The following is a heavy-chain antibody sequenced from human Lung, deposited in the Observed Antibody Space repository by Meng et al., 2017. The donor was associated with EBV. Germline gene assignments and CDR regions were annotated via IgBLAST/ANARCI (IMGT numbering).Heavy chain of an antibody. J-gene: IGHJ4*02. CDR2: ISTYNDNP. Sequence: QVQLVQSGSELKKPGASVKVSCKASGYTFTSCAMNWVRQAPGQGLEWLGWISTYNDNPKYAQKVQGRVTMTADTSTSTAYMELRSLTSDDTAVYYCARDLWPHIVVVTAPSEFWGQGTLVTVSS. CDR3: ARDLWPHIVVVTAPSEF. V-gene: IGHV1-18*01. CDR1: GYTFTSCA. D-gene: IGHD2-21*02.